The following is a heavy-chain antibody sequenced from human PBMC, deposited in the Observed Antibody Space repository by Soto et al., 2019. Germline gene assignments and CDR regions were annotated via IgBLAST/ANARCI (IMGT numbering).Heavy chain of an antibody. CDR2: IYYSGST. CDR1: GGSISSGGYY. D-gene: IGHD3-9*01. Sequence: QVQLQESGPGLVKPSQTLSLTCTVSGGSISSGGYYWSWIRQHPGKGLEWIGYIYYSGSTYYNPFLKSRVTISVDTSKNQFSLKLSSVTAADTAVYYCARDTMEFNDILTGYYLPAYYFDYWGQGTLVTVSS. V-gene: IGHV4-31*03. J-gene: IGHJ4*02. CDR3: ARDTMEFNDILTGYYLPAYYFDY.